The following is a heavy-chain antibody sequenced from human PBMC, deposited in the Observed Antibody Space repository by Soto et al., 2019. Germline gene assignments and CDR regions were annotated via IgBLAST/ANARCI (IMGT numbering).Heavy chain of an antibody. J-gene: IGHJ5*02. V-gene: IGHV1-69*04. CDR2: IIPILGIA. CDR3: AREVVNWNVYWFGP. D-gene: IGHD1-1*01. Sequence: ASVKVSCKASGCTFSSYTISWVRQAPGQGLEWMGRIIPILGIANYAQKFQGRVTITADKSTSTAYMELSSLRSEDTAVYYCAREVVNWNVYWFGPWGQGTLVTVSS. CDR1: GCTFSSYT.